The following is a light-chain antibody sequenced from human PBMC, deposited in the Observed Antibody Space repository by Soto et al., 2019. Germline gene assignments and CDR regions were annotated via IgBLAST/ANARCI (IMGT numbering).Light chain of an antibody. CDR1: SSDIGGYNY. CDR3: TSYTSSSTNYV. Sequence: QSALTQPASVSGSPGQSITISCTGTSSDIGGYNYVPWYQQHPGKAPKLMIYEVTNRPSGLSNRFSGSKSGNTASLTISGLQAEDEADYYCTSYTSSSTNYVFGTGTKVTVL. J-gene: IGLJ1*01. CDR2: EVT. V-gene: IGLV2-14*01.